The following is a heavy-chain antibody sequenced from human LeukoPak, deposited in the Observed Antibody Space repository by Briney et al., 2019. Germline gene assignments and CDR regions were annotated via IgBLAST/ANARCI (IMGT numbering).Heavy chain of an antibody. CDR1: GGSISSGDYY. J-gene: IGHJ4*02. CDR3: AREAVSRAFDI. V-gene: IGHV4-30-4*08. D-gene: IGHD3-9*01. Sequence: SETLSLTCTVSGGSISSGDYYWSWIRQPPGKGLEWIGYIYYSGSTYYNPSLKSRVTISVDTSKNQFSLKLSSVTAADTAVYYCAREAVSRAFDIWGQGTLVTVSS. CDR2: IYYSGST.